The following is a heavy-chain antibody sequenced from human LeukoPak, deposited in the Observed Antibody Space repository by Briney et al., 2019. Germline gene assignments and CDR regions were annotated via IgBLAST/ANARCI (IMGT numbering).Heavy chain of an antibody. CDR3: ARLMIVTYYYDSSGYSDAFDI. V-gene: IGHV4-4*07. D-gene: IGHD3-22*01. CDR2: IFASGST. Sequence: SETLSLTCTVSGGSISSYYWNWIRQPAGKGLEWIGRIFASGSTNYNPSLKSRVTISLDTSKNQFSLKLSSVTAADTAVYYCARLMIVTYYYDSSGYSDAFDIWGQGTMVTVSS. CDR1: GGSISSYY. J-gene: IGHJ3*02.